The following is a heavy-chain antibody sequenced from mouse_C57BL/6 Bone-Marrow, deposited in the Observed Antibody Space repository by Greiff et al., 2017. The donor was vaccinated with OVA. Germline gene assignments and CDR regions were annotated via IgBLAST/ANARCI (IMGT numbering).Heavy chain of an antibody. Sequence: VQLKESGPELVKPGDSVKISCKASGYSFTGYFMNWVMQSHGKSLEWIGRINPYNGDTFYNQKFKGKATLTVDKSSSTAHMELRSLTSEDSAVYYCAIYDYDHYYAMDYWGQGTSVTVSS. CDR3: AIYDYDHYYAMDY. CDR2: INPYNGDT. CDR1: GYSFTGYF. J-gene: IGHJ4*01. V-gene: IGHV1-20*01. D-gene: IGHD2-4*01.